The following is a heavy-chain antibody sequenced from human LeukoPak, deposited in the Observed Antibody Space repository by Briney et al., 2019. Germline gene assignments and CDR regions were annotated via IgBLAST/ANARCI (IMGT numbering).Heavy chain of an antibody. V-gene: IGHV3-23*01. Sequence: GGSLRLSCVASGFTFSSYAMSWVRQAPGKGLEWVSAISGSGSSTYYADSMKGRFTISRDNSKNTLYLQMISLRAEDSAVYYCAKHNIDYWGQGTLVTVSS. CDR1: GFTFSSYA. CDR2: ISGSGSST. CDR3: AKHNIDY. D-gene: IGHD1-1*01. J-gene: IGHJ4*02.